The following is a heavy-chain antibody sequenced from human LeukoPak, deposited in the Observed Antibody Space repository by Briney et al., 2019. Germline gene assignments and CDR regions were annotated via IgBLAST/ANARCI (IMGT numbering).Heavy chain of an antibody. Sequence: PGGFLRLSCAASGFTFSSYGMHWVRQAPGKGLEWVAVISYDGSNKYYADSVKGRFTISRDNSKNTLYLQMNSLRAEDTAVYYCAKDKTRGADYYYGMDVWGQGTTVTVSS. CDR3: AKDKTRGADYYYGMDV. D-gene: IGHD3-10*01. V-gene: IGHV3-30*18. CDR1: GFTFSSYG. CDR2: ISYDGSNK. J-gene: IGHJ6*02.